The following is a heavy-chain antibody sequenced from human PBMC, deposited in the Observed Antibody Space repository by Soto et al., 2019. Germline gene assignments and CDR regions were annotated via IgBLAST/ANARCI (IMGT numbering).Heavy chain of an antibody. V-gene: IGHV3-21*01. CDR1: GFTFSSYS. CDR3: ARVVAVAGTGYYFDY. CDR2: ISSSSSYI. Sequence: EVQLVESGGGLVKPGGSLRLSCAASGFTFSSYSVNWVRQAPGKGLEWVSSISSSSSYIYYADSVKGRFTISRDNAKNSLYLQMNSLRAEDTAVYYCARVVAVAGTGYYFDYWGQGTLVTVSS. J-gene: IGHJ4*02. D-gene: IGHD6-19*01.